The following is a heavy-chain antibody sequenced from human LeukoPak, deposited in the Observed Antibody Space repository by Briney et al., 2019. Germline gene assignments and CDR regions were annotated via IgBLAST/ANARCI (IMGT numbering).Heavy chain of an antibody. D-gene: IGHD2-21*02. J-gene: IGHJ6*02. V-gene: IGHV3-30*03. Sequence: PGGSLRLSCAASGFTFSSYGMHWVRQAPGKGLEWVAVISYDGSNKYYADSVKGRFTTSRDNSKNTLYLQMNSLRAEDTAVYYCARVSDDPDYYYYGMDVWGQGTTVTVSS. CDR2: ISYDGSNK. CDR1: GFTFSSYG. CDR3: ARVSDDPDYYYYGMDV.